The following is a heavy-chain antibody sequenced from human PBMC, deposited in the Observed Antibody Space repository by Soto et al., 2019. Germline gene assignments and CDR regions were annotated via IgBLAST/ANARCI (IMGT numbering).Heavy chain of an antibody. CDR2: INHSGST. CDR1: GGSFSGYY. Sequence: PSETLSLTCAVYGGSFSGYYWSWIRQPPGKGLEWIGEINHSGSTNYNPSLKSRVTISVDTSKNQFSLKLSSVTAADTAVYYCARVLLGKTPVVVGDAAHDYYYYYMDFWGKGTTVTVSS. CDR3: ARVLLGKTPVVVGDAAHDYYYYYMDF. J-gene: IGHJ6*03. V-gene: IGHV4-34*01. D-gene: IGHD2-15*01.